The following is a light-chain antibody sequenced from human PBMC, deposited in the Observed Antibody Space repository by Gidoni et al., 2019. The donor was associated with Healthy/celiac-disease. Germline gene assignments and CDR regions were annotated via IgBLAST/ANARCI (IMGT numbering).Light chain of an antibody. CDR1: QSLVYSDGNTY. V-gene: IGKV2-30*01. CDR2: KVS. J-gene: IGKJ3*01. Sequence: DVMTQSPLSPPVTLGQPASISCRSSQSLVYSDGNTYLNWVQQRQGKSPRRLIYKVSNRDSGVPDRFSGSGSGTDFTLKVSRMEPEDVGVYYCMQGIHRQVTFGPXTKVDIK. CDR3: MQGIHRQVT.